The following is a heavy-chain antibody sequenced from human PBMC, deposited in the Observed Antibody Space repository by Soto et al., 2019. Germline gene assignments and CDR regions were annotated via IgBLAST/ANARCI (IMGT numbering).Heavy chain of an antibody. Sequence: SETLSLTCTVSGGSVSNGSYYWSWIRQPPGKGLEWIGYIYYSGSTKYNPSLKSRVTISVDTSKNQFSLKLRSVTAADTAVYYCARPSSPYFESLSALDPWGQGTLVTVSS. CDR2: IYYSGST. CDR3: ARPSSPYFESLSALDP. V-gene: IGHV4-61*01. J-gene: IGHJ5*02. D-gene: IGHD3-9*01. CDR1: GGSVSNGSYY.